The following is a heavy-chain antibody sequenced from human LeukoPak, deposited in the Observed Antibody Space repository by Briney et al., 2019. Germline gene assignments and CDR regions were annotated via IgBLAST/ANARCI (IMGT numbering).Heavy chain of an antibody. J-gene: IGHJ4*02. CDR3: ASAYGSGTYYPLFDS. V-gene: IGHV4-30-2*06. D-gene: IGHD3-10*01. CDR1: GGSISSYY. CDR2: TYHSGSA. Sequence: SETLSLTCTVSGGSISSYYWSWIRQSPGKGLEWIGYTYHSGSAYYNPSLKSRVTISVDRSKNEFSLHLSSVTAADTAVYYCASAYGSGTYYPLFDSWGQGTLVTVSS.